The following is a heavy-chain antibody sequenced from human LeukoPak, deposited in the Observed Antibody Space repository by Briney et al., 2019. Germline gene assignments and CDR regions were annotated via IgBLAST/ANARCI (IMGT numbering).Heavy chain of an antibody. CDR2: INPSGGST. Sequence: ASVKVSCKASGYTFTSYYMHWVRQAPGQGLEWMGIINPSGGSTSYAQKFQGRVTMTRDMSTSTVYMELSSLRSEDTAVYYCARDGGPGDAFDIWGQGTMVTVSS. CDR3: ARDGGPGDAFDI. V-gene: IGHV1-46*01. J-gene: IGHJ3*02. D-gene: IGHD2-15*01. CDR1: GYTFTSYY.